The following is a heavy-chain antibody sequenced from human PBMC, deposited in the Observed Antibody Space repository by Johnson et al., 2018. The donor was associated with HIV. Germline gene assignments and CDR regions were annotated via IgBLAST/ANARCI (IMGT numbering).Heavy chain of an antibody. V-gene: IGHV3-30-3*01. CDR1: GFSFTSYT. CDR2: ISYDGSNK. Sequence: QVQLVESGGGVVPPGRSLRLSCAASGFSFTSYTLHWVRQAPGKGLEWVAVISYDGSNKYYADSVKGRFTISRDNSKNTLYLQMNSLRAEDTAVYYGAKGPILDDGFDIWGQGTMVTVSS. J-gene: IGHJ3*02. D-gene: IGHD3-3*01. CDR3: AKGPILDDGFDI.